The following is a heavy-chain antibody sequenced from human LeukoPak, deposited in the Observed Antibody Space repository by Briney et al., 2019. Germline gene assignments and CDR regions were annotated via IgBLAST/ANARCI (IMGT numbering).Heavy chain of an antibody. CDR2: INAGNGNT. Sequence: ASVKVSCKASGYTFTSYAMHWVRQAPGQRLEWMEWINAGNGNTKYSQKFQGRVTITRDTSASTAYMELSSLRSEDTAVYYCATLPFIVGATGGYYGMDVWGQGTTVTVSS. CDR3: ATLPFIVGATGGYYGMDV. J-gene: IGHJ6*02. V-gene: IGHV1-3*01. D-gene: IGHD1-26*01. CDR1: GYTFTSYA.